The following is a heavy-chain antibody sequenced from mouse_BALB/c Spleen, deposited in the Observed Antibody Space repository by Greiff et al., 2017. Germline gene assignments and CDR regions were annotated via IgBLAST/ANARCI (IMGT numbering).Heavy chain of an antibody. CDR3: VRQYGSSLYYAMDY. CDR2: IRSKSNNYAT. Sequence: EVQLQQSGGGLVQPKGSLKLSCAASGFTFNTYAMNWVRQAPGKGLEWVARIRSKSNNYATYYADSVKDRFTISRDDSQSMLYLQMNNLKTEDTAMYYCVRQYGSSLYYAMDYWGQGTSVTVAS. CDR1: GFTFNTYA. V-gene: IGHV10-1*02. J-gene: IGHJ4*01. D-gene: IGHD1-1*01.